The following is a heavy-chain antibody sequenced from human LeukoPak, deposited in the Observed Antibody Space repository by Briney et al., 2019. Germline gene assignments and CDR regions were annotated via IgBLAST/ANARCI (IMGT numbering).Heavy chain of an antibody. CDR1: GGSFSGYY. CDR2: INHSGST. Sequence: PSETLSLTCAVYGGSFSGYYWSWIRQPPGKGLEWIGEINHSGSTNYNPSLKSRVTISVDTSKNQFSLKLSSVTAADTAVYYCARGGGAVAEQLYYFDYWGQGTLVTVSS. V-gene: IGHV4-34*01. J-gene: IGHJ4*02. CDR3: ARGGGAVAEQLYYFDY. D-gene: IGHD6-19*01.